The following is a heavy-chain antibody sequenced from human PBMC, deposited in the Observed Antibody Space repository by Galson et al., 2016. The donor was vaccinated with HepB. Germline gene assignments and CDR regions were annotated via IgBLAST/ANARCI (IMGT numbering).Heavy chain of an antibody. J-gene: IGHJ6*02. Sequence: SLRLSCAASGFSFSSYGMHWVRQPPGKGLEWVAVISYDGSKKSYADSVKGRFTISRDNSKNTLYLQMNSLRAEDTAVYYCAKDPSPTQYSYYGMDVGGQGTTVTVSS. V-gene: IGHV3-30*18. CDR1: GFSFSSYG. CDR3: AKDPSPTQYSYYGMDV. CDR2: ISYDGSKK.